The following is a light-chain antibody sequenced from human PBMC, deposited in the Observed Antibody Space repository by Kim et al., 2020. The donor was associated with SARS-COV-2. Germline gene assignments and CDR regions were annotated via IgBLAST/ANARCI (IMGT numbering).Light chain of an antibody. CDR1: QSISNNY. CDR2: GAS. J-gene: IGKJ5*01. V-gene: IGKV3-20*01. Sequence: EIVLTQSPDTLSLSPGERATLSCRASQSISNNYLAWYQHKPGQAPRLLISGASKRATDIPDRFSGSTSGTDFTLSISTLEPEDFAVYYCQQYADSRLIAVGQGTRLEIK. CDR3: QQYADSRLIA.